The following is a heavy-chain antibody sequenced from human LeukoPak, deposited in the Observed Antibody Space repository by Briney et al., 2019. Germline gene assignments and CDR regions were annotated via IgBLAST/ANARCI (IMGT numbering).Heavy chain of an antibody. Sequence: SETLSLTCAVYGGSFSGYYWSWIRQAPGTGLEWIGEINHRGSATYNPSLKSRVTISVDTSKNQFSLKLNSVTAADTAVYYCARPLDCSSTTCSGSFHYWGQGTLVTVSS. V-gene: IGHV4-34*01. D-gene: IGHD2-2*01. CDR2: INHRGSA. CDR1: GGSFSGYY. J-gene: IGHJ4*02. CDR3: ARPLDCSSTTCSGSFHY.